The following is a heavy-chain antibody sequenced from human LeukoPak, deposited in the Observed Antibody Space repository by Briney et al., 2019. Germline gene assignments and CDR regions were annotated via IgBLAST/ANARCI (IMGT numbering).Heavy chain of an antibody. V-gene: IGHV4-59*11. D-gene: IGHD3-22*01. Sequence: SETLSLTCTVSGVSISSHYWSWIRQPPGKGLEWIGYIYYSGSTNYNPSLKSRVTISVDTSKNQFSLKLSPVTAADTAVCYCARAPYDSSGYLAGWGQGTLVTVSS. CDR2: IYYSGST. CDR1: GVSISSHY. CDR3: ARAPYDSSGYLAG. J-gene: IGHJ4*02.